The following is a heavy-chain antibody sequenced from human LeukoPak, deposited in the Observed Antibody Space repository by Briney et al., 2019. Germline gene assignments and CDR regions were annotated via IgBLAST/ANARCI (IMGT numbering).Heavy chain of an antibody. V-gene: IGHV4-34*01. CDR2: INHSGST. CDR1: GGSFSGYY. Sequence: SETLSLTCAVYGGSFSGYYWSWIRQPPGKGLEWIGEINHSGSTNYNPSLKSRVTISVDTSKNQFSLKLSSVTAADTAVYYCARDRLGHSLSGMITKHKYYYYYMDVWGKGTTVTVSS. D-gene: IGHD3-3*01. CDR3: ARDRLGHSLSGMITKHKYYYYYMDV. J-gene: IGHJ6*03.